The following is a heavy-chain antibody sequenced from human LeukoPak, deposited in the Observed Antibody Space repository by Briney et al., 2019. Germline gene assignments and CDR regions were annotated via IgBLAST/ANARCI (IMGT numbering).Heavy chain of an antibody. CDR1: GFTFSSYG. Sequence: GGSLRLSCAASGFTFSSYGMHWVRQAPGKGLEWVAFIRYDGSNKYYADSVKGRFTISRDNSKNTLYLQMNSLRAEDTAVYYCAKARRDGYNSWGIFDYWGQGTLVTVSS. CDR3: AKARRDGYNSWGIFDY. CDR2: IRYDGSNK. V-gene: IGHV3-30*02. D-gene: IGHD5-24*01. J-gene: IGHJ4*02.